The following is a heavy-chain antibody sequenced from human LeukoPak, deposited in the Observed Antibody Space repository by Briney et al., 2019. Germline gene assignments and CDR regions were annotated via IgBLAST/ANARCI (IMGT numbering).Heavy chain of an antibody. J-gene: IGHJ6*02. Sequence: ASVKVSCKASGYTFTGYYMHWVRQAPGQGLEWMGWINPNSGGTNYAQKFQGRVIMTRNTSISTAYMELSSLRSEDTAVYYCARGGDIVVVPAAPYYYYGMDVWGQGTTVTVSS. CDR1: GYTFTGYY. V-gene: IGHV1-2*02. D-gene: IGHD2-2*01. CDR2: INPNSGGT. CDR3: ARGGDIVVVPAAPYYYYGMDV.